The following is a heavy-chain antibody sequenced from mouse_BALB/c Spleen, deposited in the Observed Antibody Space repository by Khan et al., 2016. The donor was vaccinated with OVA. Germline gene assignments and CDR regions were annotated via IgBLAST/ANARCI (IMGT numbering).Heavy chain of an antibody. CDR1: GYSITSGYG. V-gene: IGHV3-2*02. J-gene: IGHJ2*01. CDR3: ARTARIKY. D-gene: IGHD1-2*01. Sequence: EVQLQELGPGLVKPSQSLSLTCTVTGYSITSGYGWNWNRQFPGNKLEWMGYISYSGSTNYNPSLKSRISITRDTSKNQFFLQLNSVTTEDTATYYCARTARIKYWGQGTTLTVSS. CDR2: ISYSGST.